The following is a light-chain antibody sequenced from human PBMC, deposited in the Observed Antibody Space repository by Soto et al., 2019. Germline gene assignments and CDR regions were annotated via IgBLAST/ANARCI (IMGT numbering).Light chain of an antibody. CDR1: SSDVGGYKY. CDR3: SSYAGSYIWM. J-gene: IGLJ3*02. CDR2: EVS. V-gene: IGLV2-8*01. Sequence: QSALTQPPSASGSPGQSVTISCSGTSSDVGGYKYVSWYQQHPGKAPKLMIYEVSKRPSGVPDRFSGSKSGNTASLTVSGLQAEDEADYYCSSYAGSYIWMFGGGTQLTVL.